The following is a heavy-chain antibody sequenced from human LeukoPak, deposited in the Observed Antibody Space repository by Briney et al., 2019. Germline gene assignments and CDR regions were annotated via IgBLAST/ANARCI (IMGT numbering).Heavy chain of an antibody. CDR3: ARGKYYGSGSYSYYYYMDV. CDR2: INHSGST. D-gene: IGHD3-10*01. J-gene: IGHJ6*03. Sequence: SETLSLTCTVYGGSFSGYYWSWIRQPPGKGLEWIGEINHSGSTNYNPSLKSRVTISVDTSKNQFSLKLSSVTAADTAVYYCARGKYYGSGSYSYYYYMDVWGKGTTVTVSS. CDR1: GGSFSGYY. V-gene: IGHV4-34*01.